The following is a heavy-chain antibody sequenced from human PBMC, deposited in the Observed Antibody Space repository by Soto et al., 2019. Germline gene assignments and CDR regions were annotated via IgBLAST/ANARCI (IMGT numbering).Heavy chain of an antibody. J-gene: IGHJ4*02. CDR2: IYHSGST. CDR1: GGSISSGGYS. V-gene: IGHV4-30-2*01. Sequence: QLQLQESGSGLVKPSQTLSLTCAVSGGSISSGGYSWSWIRQPPGKGLEWIGYIYHSGSTYYNPSRXSXAXIXXARSKNQSALKLSSVTAADTAVYYCASGQQLVRNYWGQGTLVTVSS. CDR3: ASGQQLVRNY. D-gene: IGHD6-13*01.